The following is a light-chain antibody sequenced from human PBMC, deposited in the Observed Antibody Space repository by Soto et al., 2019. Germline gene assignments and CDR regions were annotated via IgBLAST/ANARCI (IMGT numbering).Light chain of an antibody. CDR3: QHYNTYSKA. V-gene: IGKV1-5*01. J-gene: IGKJ3*01. CDR2: DGS. Sequence: DIHLTQSPSTLSTSVGARVTITCRASQSVGYWLAWYQQKPGKAPNLLIYDGSTLASGVPPRFSGGGFGTEFTLNISSLQPDDSAMYYCQHYNTYSKAFGPGTRVEIK. CDR1: QSVGYW.